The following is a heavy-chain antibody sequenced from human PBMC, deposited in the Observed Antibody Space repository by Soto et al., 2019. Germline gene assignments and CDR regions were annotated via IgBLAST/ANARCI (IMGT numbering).Heavy chain of an antibody. J-gene: IGHJ4*02. Sequence: VAGVTFVSLGIRRIIQTPGKGLEWVAVISYDGSNKYYADSVKGRFTISRDNSKNTLYLQMNSLRAEDTAVYYCAKDQGHEDSGPFDYWGQGTPVTVSS. CDR2: ISYDGSNK. D-gene: IGHD2-15*01. CDR3: AKDQGHEDSGPFDY. CDR1: GVTFVSLG. V-gene: IGHV3-30*18.